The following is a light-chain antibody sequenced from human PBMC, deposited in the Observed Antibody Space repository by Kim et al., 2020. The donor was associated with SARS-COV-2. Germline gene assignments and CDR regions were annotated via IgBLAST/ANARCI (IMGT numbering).Light chain of an antibody. V-gene: IGKV1-9*01. Sequence: SVGDRVTITCRASQGISSYLAWYQQKPGKAPNLLIYAAYTLQSGVPSRFSGSGSGTEFTLTIRSLQPEDFATYYCQQLNSYPRLTFGGGTKVDIK. CDR2: AAY. CDR1: QGISSY. J-gene: IGKJ4*01. CDR3: QQLNSYPRLT.